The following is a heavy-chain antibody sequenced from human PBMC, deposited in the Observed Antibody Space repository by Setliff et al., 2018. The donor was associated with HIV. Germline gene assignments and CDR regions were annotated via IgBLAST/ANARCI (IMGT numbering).Heavy chain of an antibody. CDR2: IGAVGSPT. J-gene: IGHJ3*02. Sequence: GGSLRLSCSASGFTFSAYAMAWVRQAPGKGLEWVSTIGAVGSPTFYAESVKGRFTISKDNSKDTLYLQMSGLRDEDTALYYCAKVFDYGIDGFDIWGQGTLVTVSS. V-gene: IGHV3-23*01. D-gene: IGHD4-17*01. CDR1: GFTFSAYA. CDR3: AKVFDYGIDGFDI.